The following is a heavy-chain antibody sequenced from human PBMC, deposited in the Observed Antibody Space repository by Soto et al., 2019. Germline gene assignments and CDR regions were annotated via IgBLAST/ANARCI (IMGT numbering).Heavy chain of an antibody. D-gene: IGHD6-6*01. CDR3: ARDKEYSSPPAFDY. CDR1: GGTFSRYT. V-gene: IGHV1-69*13. J-gene: IGHJ4*02. Sequence: SVKVSCKASGGTFSRYTISWVRQAPGQGLEWMGGIIPIFGTTDYAQKFQGRVTITADESTSTAYMELRSLRSEDTAVYYCARDKEYSSPPAFDYWGQGTLVTVSS. CDR2: IIPIFGTT.